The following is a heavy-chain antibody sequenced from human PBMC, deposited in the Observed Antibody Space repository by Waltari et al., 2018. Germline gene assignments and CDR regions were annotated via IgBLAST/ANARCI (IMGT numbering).Heavy chain of an antibody. CDR3: AKDHPTSGWPAFEV. CDR2: FSKAGRT. D-gene: IGHD6-19*01. V-gene: IGHV3-23*01. Sequence: QLLESGGGLVEPGGSLRLSCVGSGFTFSRFAISWVRQAPGKGLGWVSAFSKAGRTYYAASVRGRFTVIRDDDKSTLYMQMDDLRVEDTAVYYCAKDHPTSGWPAFEVWGQGTVVTVSS. CDR1: GFTFSRFA. J-gene: IGHJ4*02.